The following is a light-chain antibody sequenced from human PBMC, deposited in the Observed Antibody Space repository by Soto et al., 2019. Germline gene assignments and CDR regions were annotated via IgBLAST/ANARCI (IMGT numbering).Light chain of an antibody. J-gene: IGKJ1*01. Sequence: EIMMTQSPATLPVSPGQRVTLSCRASQSVGSNLAWYQQTPGQAPRRLIYGASTRATDVPARFSGSGSGTEFTLTISSLPSEDFAVYSCQKYDKWAWTVGQGTKVEIK. CDR2: GAS. CDR1: QSVGSN. V-gene: IGKV3-15*01. CDR3: QKYDKWAWT.